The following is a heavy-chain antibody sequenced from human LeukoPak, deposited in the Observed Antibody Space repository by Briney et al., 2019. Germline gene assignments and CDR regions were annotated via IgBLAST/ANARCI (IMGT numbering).Heavy chain of an antibody. D-gene: IGHD2-2*01. CDR2: ISGSGVST. CDR1: GFTFSSSA. J-gene: IGHJ4*02. Sequence: PGGSLRLSCGASGFTFSSSAMSWVRQAPGKGLEWVSSISGSGVSTYYADSVKGRFTISRDNSKNTLYVQMNSLRAEDTAVYYCTKDMPLPWNWGQGTLVTVSS. CDR3: TKDMPLPWN. V-gene: IGHV3-23*01.